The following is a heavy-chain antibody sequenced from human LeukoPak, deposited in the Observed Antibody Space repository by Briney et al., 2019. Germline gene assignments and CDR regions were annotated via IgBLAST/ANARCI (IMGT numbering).Heavy chain of an antibody. D-gene: IGHD2-21*01. CDR2: ISKDESNK. J-gene: IGHJ4*02. V-gene: IGHV3-30*18. CDR1: AFSFSTFG. Sequence: GGSLRLSCAASAFSFSTFGMHSVRQTPGKGLEWVSHISKDESNKYYADSVKGRFTISRDTSKNTLFSQMSRLRVEDAAVYYCAKDIPVLDYWGQGTVVTVSS. CDR3: AKDIPVLDY.